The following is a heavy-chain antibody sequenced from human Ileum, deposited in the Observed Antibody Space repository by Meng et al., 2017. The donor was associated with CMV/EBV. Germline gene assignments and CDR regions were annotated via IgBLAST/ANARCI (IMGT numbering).Heavy chain of an antibody. CDR1: GFTFNTYW. V-gene: IGHV3-74*01. Sequence: GESLKIACAASGFTFNTYWMHWVRQAPGKGLLWVSRIDSDGGCISYADSVKGRFTISRDNAANTLYLQMNSLSAEDTAVYFCASGIRLTGRWGQGTLVTVSS. CDR2: IDSDGGCI. J-gene: IGHJ4*02. D-gene: IGHD1-14*01. CDR3: ASGIRLTGR.